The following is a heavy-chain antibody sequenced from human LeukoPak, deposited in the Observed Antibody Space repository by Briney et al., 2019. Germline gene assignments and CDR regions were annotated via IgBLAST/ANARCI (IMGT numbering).Heavy chain of an antibody. CDR2: ISSDGSST. J-gene: IGHJ4*02. Sequence: GRSLRLSCAASGFTFSNYWMHWARQAPGKGLVWVSRISSDGSSTTYADSVKGRFNISRDNGQNTLYLQMNSLRAEDTAVYYCAREGRGYSYAFEYWGQGTLVTVSS. V-gene: IGHV3-74*01. CDR1: GFTFSNYW. D-gene: IGHD5-18*01. CDR3: AREGRGYSYAFEY.